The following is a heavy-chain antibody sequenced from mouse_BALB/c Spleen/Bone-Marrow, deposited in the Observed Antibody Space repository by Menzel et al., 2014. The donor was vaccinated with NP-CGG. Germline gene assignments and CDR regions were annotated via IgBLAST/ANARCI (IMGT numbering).Heavy chain of an antibody. J-gene: IGHJ3*01. CDR3: ARRDFRSWFAY. Sequence: VQLQQSGAELVKPGASVQLSCKASGYTFTSYWMQWVRQRPGQGLEWIGEINPSNGRTNYNEKFKSKATLTVDKSSSTANMHLSSLTSEDSAVFYCARRDFRSWFAYWGQGT. D-gene: IGHD2-14*01. CDR1: GYTFTSYW. CDR2: INPSNGRT. V-gene: IGHV1S81*02.